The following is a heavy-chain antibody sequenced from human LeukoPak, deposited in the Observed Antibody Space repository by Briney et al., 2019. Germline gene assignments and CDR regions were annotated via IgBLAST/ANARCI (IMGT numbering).Heavy chain of an antibody. CDR3: ARDEDYYGTDV. Sequence: SETLSLTCAVYGGSFSGYYWSWIRQPPGKGLEWIGEINHSGSTNYNPSLKSRVTISVDTSKNQFSLKLSSVTAADTAVYYCARDEDYYGTDVWGQGTTVTVSS. CDR2: INHSGST. J-gene: IGHJ6*02. CDR1: GGSFSGYY. V-gene: IGHV4-34*01.